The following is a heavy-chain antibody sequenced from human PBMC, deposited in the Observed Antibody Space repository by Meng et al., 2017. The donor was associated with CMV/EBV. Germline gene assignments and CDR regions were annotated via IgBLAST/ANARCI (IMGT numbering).Heavy chain of an antibody. CDR3: ARWCSSTSCYYYYGMDV. Sequence: GGSLRLSCAASGFTFSDYYMSWIRQAPGKGLEWVAFIRCDGSNKYYADSVKGRFTISRDNSKNTLYLQMNSLRAEDTAVYYCARWCSSTSCYYYYGMDVWGQGTTVTVSS. D-gene: IGHD2-2*01. V-gene: IGHV3-30*02. CDR1: GFTFSDYY. J-gene: IGHJ6*02. CDR2: IRCDGSNK.